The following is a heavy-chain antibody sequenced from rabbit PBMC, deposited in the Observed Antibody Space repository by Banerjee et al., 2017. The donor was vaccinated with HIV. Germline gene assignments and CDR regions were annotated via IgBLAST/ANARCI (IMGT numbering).Heavy chain of an antibody. D-gene: IGHD4-2*01. J-gene: IGHJ4*01. CDR2: IYPGSGSA. CDR1: GIDFSSYYY. CDR3: ARPVAGVYNL. V-gene: IGHV1S45*01. Sequence: QEQLVESGGGLVQPGGSLNLSCKGSGIDFSSYYYMCWVRQAPGKGLEWIAMIYPGSGSAYYASWVNGRFTISKTSSTTVTLQMTSLTAADTATYFCARPVAGVYNLWGPGTLVTVS.